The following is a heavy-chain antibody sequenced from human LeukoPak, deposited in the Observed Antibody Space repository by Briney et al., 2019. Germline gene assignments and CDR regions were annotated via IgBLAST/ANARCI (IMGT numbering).Heavy chain of an antibody. J-gene: IGHJ4*02. CDR2: ISGSGGST. CDR1: GFTFSSYA. CDR3: AKDWGSFKRTPPLFDY. Sequence: GGSLGLSCAASGFTFSSYAMSWVRQAPGKGLEWVSAISGSGGSTYYADSVKGRFTISRDNSKNTLYLQMNSLRAEDTAVYYCAKDWGSFKRTPPLFDYWGQGTLVTVSS. D-gene: IGHD3-16*01. V-gene: IGHV3-23*01.